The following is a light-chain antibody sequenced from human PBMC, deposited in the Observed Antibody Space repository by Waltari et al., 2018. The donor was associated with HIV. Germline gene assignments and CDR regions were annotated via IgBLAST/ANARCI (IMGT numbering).Light chain of an antibody. Sequence: QSALTQPRSVSGSPGQSATMSCSGTSSDVGGYKYVSWYQQHPGKAPKLLIYDVNKRPSGVSDRFSGSKSGNTASLTISGLQVEDEADYYCCSYAGSYTYVVLGGGTKLTVL. CDR1: SSDVGGYKY. V-gene: IGLV2-11*01. CDR3: CSYAGSYTYVV. CDR2: DVN. J-gene: IGLJ2*01.